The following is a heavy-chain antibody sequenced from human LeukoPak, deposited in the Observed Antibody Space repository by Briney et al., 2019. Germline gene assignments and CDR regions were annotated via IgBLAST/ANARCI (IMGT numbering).Heavy chain of an antibody. D-gene: IGHD2-2*01. CDR1: GLTFSSHE. CDR3: ARGGYCSSTICYPRNAFDM. V-gene: IGHV3-48*03. CDR2: INTGATTI. Sequence: GGSLRLSCAASGLTFSSHEMKWVRQAPGKGREWISHINTGATTIYYADSVKGRFTISRDNAKNSLYLQMNSLRAEDTAVYYCARGGYCSSTICYPRNAFDMWGQGTMVTVSS. J-gene: IGHJ3*02.